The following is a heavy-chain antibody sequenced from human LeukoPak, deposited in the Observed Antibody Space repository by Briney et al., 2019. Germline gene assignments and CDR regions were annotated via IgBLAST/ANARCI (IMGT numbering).Heavy chain of an antibody. CDR2: IYYSGST. D-gene: IGHD1-26*01. J-gene: IGHJ3*02. CDR1: GGSISSSSYY. CDR3: AGRLEWDRLRDRPFDI. Sequence: SETLSLTCTVSGGSISSSSYYWGWIRQPRGKGREWIVSIYYSGSTYDNPSLRSRVTISVDKAKNQFSLRLSSVTAADTAVYFCAGRLEWDRLRDRPFDIWGQGTMVTVSS. V-gene: IGHV4-39*01.